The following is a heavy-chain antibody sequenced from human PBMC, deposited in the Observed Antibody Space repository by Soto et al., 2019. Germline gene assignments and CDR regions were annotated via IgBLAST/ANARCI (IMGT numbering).Heavy chain of an antibody. J-gene: IGHJ4*02. V-gene: IGHV3-23*01. CDR3: AKANGYSSSWFEFDY. D-gene: IGHD6-13*01. Sequence: EVQLLESGGGLVQPGGSLRLSCAASGFTFSSYAMSWVRQAPGKGLEWVSAISGSGGSTYYADSVKGRFTISRDNSKNTLYLQMNSLSAEDTAVYYFAKANGYSSSWFEFDYWGQGPLVTVSS. CDR1: GFTFSSYA. CDR2: ISGSGGST.